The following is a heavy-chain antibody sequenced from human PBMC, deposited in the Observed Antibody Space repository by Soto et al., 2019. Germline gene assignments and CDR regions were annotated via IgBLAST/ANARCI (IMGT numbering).Heavy chain of an antibody. D-gene: IGHD3-10*01. J-gene: IGHJ6*02. CDR3: ARERMVRGVTTRYYYGMDV. V-gene: IGHV3-74*01. CDR2: INSDGSST. CDR1: GFTFSSYC. Sequence: LRLSCAASGFTFSSYCMHWVRQAPGKGLVWVSRINSDGSSTSYADSVKGRFTISRDNAKNTLYLQMNSLRAEDTAVYYCARERMVRGVTTRYYYGMDVWGQGTTVTVSS.